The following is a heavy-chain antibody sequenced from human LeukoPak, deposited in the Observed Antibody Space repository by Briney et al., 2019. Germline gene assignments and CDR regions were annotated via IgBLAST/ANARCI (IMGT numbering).Heavy chain of an antibody. Sequence: SSQTLSLTCTVSGGSISSGDYYWSWIRQPPGKGLEWIGYIYYSGSTYYNPSLKSRVTISVDTSKNQFSLKLSSVTAADTAVYYCASNPPSQDAFDIWGQGTMVTVSS. CDR3: ASNPPSQDAFDI. CDR2: IYYSGST. CDR1: GGSISSGDYY. J-gene: IGHJ3*02. V-gene: IGHV4-30-4*01.